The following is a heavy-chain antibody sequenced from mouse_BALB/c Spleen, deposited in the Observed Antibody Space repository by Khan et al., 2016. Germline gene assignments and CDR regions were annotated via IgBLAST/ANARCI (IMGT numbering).Heavy chain of an antibody. CDR1: GYSITSDYA. CDR2: ISYSGST. J-gene: IGHJ1*01. CDR3: ARVYGNYWYVDV. Sequence: EVQLQESGPGLVKPSQSLSLTCTVTGYSITSDYAWNWIRQFPGNKLEWMGYISYSGSTSYNPSLKSRLSITRYTSKNQFFLQLNSVTTEDRATXYCARVYGNYWYVDVWGAGTTVTVSS. D-gene: IGHD2-10*02. V-gene: IGHV3-2*02.